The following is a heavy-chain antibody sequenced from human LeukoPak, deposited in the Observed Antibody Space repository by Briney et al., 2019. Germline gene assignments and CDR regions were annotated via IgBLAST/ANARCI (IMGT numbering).Heavy chain of an antibody. D-gene: IGHD2-2*02. CDR3: AKAGYGTAIRNAFDY. CDR2: ISGSGGST. Sequence: GGSVRLSCAASGFTFSSYAMSWVRQAPGKGLEWVSAISGSGGSTYYADSVKGRFTISRDNSKNMLYLQMNSLRAEDTAVYYCAKAGYGTAIRNAFDYWGQGTLVTVSS. CDR1: GFTFSSYA. V-gene: IGHV3-23*01. J-gene: IGHJ4*02.